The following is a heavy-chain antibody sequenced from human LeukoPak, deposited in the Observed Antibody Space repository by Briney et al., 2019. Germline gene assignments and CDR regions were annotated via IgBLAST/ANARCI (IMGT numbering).Heavy chain of an antibody. D-gene: IGHD1-7*01. Sequence: GGSLRLSRAASGFTFSSYSMNWVRQAPGKGLEWVSSIGSRSTYTYSADSVKGRFTISRDNAKNSLYLQMNSLRAGDTAVYYCARGGLNFDAFDIWGQGTMVTVSS. CDR2: IGSRSTYT. J-gene: IGHJ3*02. V-gene: IGHV3-21*01. CDR3: ARGGLNFDAFDI. CDR1: GFTFSSYS.